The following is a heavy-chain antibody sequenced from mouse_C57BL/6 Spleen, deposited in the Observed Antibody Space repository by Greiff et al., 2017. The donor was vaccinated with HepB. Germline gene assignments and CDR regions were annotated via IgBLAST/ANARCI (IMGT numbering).Heavy chain of an antibody. D-gene: IGHD4-1*01. CDR3: ALGREDYFDY. CDR1: GYTFTSYW. Sequence: QVQLQQPGAELVMPGASVKLSCKASGYTFTSYWMHWVKQRPGQGLEWIGEIDPSDSYTNYNQKFKGKSTLTVDKSSSTAYMQLSSLTSEDSAVYYCALGREDYFDYWGQGTTLTVSS. CDR2: IDPSDSYT. V-gene: IGHV1-69*01. J-gene: IGHJ2*01.